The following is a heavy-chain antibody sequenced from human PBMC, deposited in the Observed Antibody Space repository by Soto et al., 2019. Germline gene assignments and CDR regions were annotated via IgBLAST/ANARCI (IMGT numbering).Heavy chain of an antibody. CDR1: GFTFSSYG. V-gene: IGHV3-30*18. D-gene: IGHD3-3*01. J-gene: IGHJ6*03. Sequence: GGSLRLSCAASGFTFSSYGMHWVRQAPGKGLEWVAVISYDGSNKYYADSVKGRFTISRDNSKNTLYLQMNSLRAEDTAVYYCAKGGGRVTIFGVVSSYYYYYYMDVWGKWTTVTVSS. CDR3: AKGGGRVTIFGVVSSYYYYYYMDV. CDR2: ISYDGSNK.